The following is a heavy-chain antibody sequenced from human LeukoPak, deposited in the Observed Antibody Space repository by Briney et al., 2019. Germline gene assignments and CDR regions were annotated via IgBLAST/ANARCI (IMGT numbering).Heavy chain of an antibody. V-gene: IGHV3-23*01. J-gene: IGHJ4*02. CDR2: ISGSGGSS. CDR3: AKADSSGYYPLDY. CDR1: GFTFSSYA. D-gene: IGHD3-22*01. Sequence: GGSLRLPCAASGFTFSSYAMSWVRQAPGKGLEWVSAISGSGGSSCYADSVKGRFTISRGNSKNTLYLQMNSLRAEDTAVYYCAKADSSGYYPLDYWGQGTLVTVSS.